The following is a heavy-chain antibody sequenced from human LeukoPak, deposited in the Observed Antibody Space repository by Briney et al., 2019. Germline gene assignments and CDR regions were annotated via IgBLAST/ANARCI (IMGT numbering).Heavy chain of an antibody. CDR2: ISGSGDSA. CDR1: GFTFSSYA. V-gene: IGHV3-23*01. J-gene: IGHJ4*02. D-gene: IGHD6-13*01. Sequence: GGSLRLSCAASGFTFSSYAMSWVRQAPGKGLEWVSAISGSGDSAFYADSVKGRFTISRDNSKKTLYLQMNSLRAEDTAVYYCAKVADSSSWYFDYWGQGTLVTVSS. CDR3: AKVADSSSWYFDY.